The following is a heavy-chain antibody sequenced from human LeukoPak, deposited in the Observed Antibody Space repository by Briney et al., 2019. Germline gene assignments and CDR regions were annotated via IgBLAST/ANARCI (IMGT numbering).Heavy chain of an antibody. CDR2: IYYSGST. CDR1: GGSISSYY. J-gene: IGHJ4*02. CDR3: ARDRRDSYLPMGFDY. D-gene: IGHD2/OR15-2a*01. V-gene: IGHV4-59*01. Sequence: SETPSLTCTVSGGSISSYYWSWIRQPPGKGLEWIGYIYYSGSTNYNPSLKSRVTISVDTSKNQFSLKLSSVTAADTAVYYCARDRRDSYLPMGFDYWGQGTLVTVSS.